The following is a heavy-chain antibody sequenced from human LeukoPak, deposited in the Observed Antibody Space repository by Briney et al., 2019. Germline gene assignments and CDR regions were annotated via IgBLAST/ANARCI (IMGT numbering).Heavy chain of an antibody. D-gene: IGHD6-19*01. CDR2: IYSGGSS. V-gene: IGHV3-53*01. Sequence: GGSLRLSCVASGFTVSSNYMSWVRQAPGKGLEWVSVIYSGGSSYYADSVKGRFTISRDNSKNTLYLQMNSLRVEDTAVYYCARDYGVAEGYWGQGTLVTVSS. J-gene: IGHJ4*02. CDR3: ARDYGVAEGY. CDR1: GFTVSSNY.